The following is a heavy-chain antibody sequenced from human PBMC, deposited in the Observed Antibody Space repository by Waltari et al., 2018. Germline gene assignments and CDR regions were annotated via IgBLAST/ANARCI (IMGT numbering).Heavy chain of an antibody. J-gene: IGHJ4*02. V-gene: IGHV3-74*01. D-gene: IGHD3-10*01. CDR1: GFTFPGYL. CDR3: TRALWLGELYDY. Sequence: EVQLDESGGGLVQPGGALRLSCSASGFTFPGYLMNWVRQAPGKGLVWVARINSDGSSTTYADSVKGRFTISRDNAKNTVYLQMNSLRVEDTAVYYCTRALWLGELYDYWGQGTLVTVSS. CDR2: INSDGSST.